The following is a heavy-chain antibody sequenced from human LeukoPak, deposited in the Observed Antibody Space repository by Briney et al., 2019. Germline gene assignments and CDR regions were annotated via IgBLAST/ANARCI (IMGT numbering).Heavy chain of an antibody. CDR3: ASQRGYGYAFDS. D-gene: IGHD5-18*01. V-gene: IGHV4-59*01. J-gene: IGHJ4*02. CDR1: SGSFSSYY. Sequence: SETLSLTCTVSSGSFSSYYWTWIRQPPGERLEWIGFIYYTGKPIYNPSLKSRASISVDTTKNQVSLKLSSVTAADAAVYYCASQRGYGYAFDSWGQGTLVTVSS. CDR2: IYYTGKP.